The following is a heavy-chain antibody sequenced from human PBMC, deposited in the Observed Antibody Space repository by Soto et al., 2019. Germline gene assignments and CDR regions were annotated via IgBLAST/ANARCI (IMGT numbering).Heavy chain of an antibody. Sequence: EVQLVESGGGLVQPGRSLRLSCAASGFTVDDYAMHWVRQAPGKGLEWVSGISWNSETIDYADSVKGRFTISRDNAKSSLFLQMNSLRPDNTALYYCAKDMKWGGMTTANYFDSWGQGTLVTVSS. CDR1: GFTVDDYA. CDR2: ISWNSETI. V-gene: IGHV3-9*01. J-gene: IGHJ4*02. CDR3: AKDMKWGGMTTANYFDS. D-gene: IGHD4-17*01.